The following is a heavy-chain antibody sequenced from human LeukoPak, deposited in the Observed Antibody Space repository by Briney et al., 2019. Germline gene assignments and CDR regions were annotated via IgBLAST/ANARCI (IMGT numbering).Heavy chain of an antibody. CDR2: ISAYNGNT. Sequence: GASVKVSCKASGYTFNSYGISWVRQAPGQGLEWMGWISAYNGNTNYAQKLQGRVTMTTDTSTSTAYMELRSLRSDDTAVYYCARDLNIVVVMDYYYGMDVWGQGTTVTVSS. CDR1: GYTFNSYG. CDR3: ARDLNIVVVMDYYYGMDV. V-gene: IGHV1-18*01. D-gene: IGHD3-22*01. J-gene: IGHJ6*02.